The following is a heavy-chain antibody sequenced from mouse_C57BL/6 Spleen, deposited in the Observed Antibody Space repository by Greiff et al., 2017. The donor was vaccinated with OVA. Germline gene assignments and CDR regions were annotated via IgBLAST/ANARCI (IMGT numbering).Heavy chain of an antibody. J-gene: IGHJ3*01. CDR3: ARRDYDRDPWFAY. V-gene: IGHV1-50*01. CDR2: IDPSDSYT. Sequence: VQLQQPGAELVKPGASVKLSCKASGCTFTSYWMQWVKQRPGQGLEWIGEIDPSDSYTNYNQKFKGKATLTVDTSSSTAYMQLSSLTSEDSAVYYCARRDYDRDPWFAYWGQGTLVTVSA. D-gene: IGHD2-4*01. CDR1: GCTFTSYW.